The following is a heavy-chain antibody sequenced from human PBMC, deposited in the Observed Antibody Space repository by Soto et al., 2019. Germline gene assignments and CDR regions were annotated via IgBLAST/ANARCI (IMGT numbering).Heavy chain of an antibody. Sequence: EVRLLESGGGLVQPGGSLRLSCAASGFTFSSYAMNWVRQAPGKGLEWVSTLSFIDGGTYYADSVKGRFTISRDNSKNTLYLQMNSLRAEDTAVYYCAKERRYDILTGQTAYYGMDVWGQGTTITVSS. CDR3: AKERRYDILTGQTAYYGMDV. CDR2: LSFIDGGT. J-gene: IGHJ6*02. D-gene: IGHD3-9*01. CDR1: GFTFSSYA. V-gene: IGHV3-23*01.